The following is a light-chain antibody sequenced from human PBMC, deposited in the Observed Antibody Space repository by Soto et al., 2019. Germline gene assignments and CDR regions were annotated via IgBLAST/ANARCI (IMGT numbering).Light chain of an antibody. Sequence: EIVLTQSTATLSLSPGERASLSCRASQCVSSYLVWYQQKPGQAPRLLIYDASNRATGIPARFSGSGSGTDVTLTISSLEPEDFAFYYCQQRSNWPLTFGGGTKVEIK. CDR3: QQRSNWPLT. CDR1: QCVSSY. V-gene: IGKV3-11*01. CDR2: DAS. J-gene: IGKJ4*01.